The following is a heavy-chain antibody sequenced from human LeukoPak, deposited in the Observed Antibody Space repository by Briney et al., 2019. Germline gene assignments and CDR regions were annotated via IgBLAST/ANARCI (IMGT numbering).Heavy chain of an antibody. D-gene: IGHD3-22*01. CDR1: GFTFSSYA. CDR3: AKKASSGYYYAFDY. CDR2: ISNSGGST. Sequence: GGSLRLSCAASGFTFSSYAMSWVRQGPGKGLEWVSAISNSGGSTYYADSVKGRFTISKDNSKNTLYLEMNSLSAEDTAVYYCAKKASSGYYYAFDYWSQGTLVTVSS. J-gene: IGHJ4*02. V-gene: IGHV3-23*01.